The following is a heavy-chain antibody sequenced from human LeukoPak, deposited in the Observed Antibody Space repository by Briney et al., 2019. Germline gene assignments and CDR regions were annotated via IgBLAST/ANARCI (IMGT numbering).Heavy chain of an antibody. CDR2: ISHSGST. D-gene: IGHD5-24*01. Sequence: SETLSLTCVVSGDPISSSHWWTWVRQPPGKGLEWIGEISHSGSTNYTPSLKSRVTMSIDKSKNQFSLHLSSVTAADTAVYYCARANGDRDYWGQGTLVTVSS. J-gene: IGHJ4*02. CDR3: ARANGDRDY. CDR1: GDPISSSHW. V-gene: IGHV4/OR15-8*02.